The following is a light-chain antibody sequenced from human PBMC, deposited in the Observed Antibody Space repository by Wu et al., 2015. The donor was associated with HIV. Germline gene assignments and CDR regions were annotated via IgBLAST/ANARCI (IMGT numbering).Light chain of an antibody. V-gene: IGKV3-15*01. Sequence: EIVMTQFPATLSVSPGERVTLSCRASQSVSDKLAWYQQKPGQAPRVLMYGVSTRASDIPARFSGSGSGTEFTLTISSLQSEDFAVYYCQQYNDWPLTFGGGTRVEIK. J-gene: IGKJ4*01. CDR3: QQYNDWPLT. CDR1: QSVSDK. CDR2: GVS.